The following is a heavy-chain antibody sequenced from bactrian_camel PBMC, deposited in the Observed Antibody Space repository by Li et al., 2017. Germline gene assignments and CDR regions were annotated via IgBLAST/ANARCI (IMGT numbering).Heavy chain of an antibody. CDR2: SDSDGTT. CDR3: AAIWWGAATIAPMAPLALLRNYEYNS. J-gene: IGHJ4*01. V-gene: IGHV3S53*01. D-gene: IGHD4*01. CDR1: GFTYSQNC. Sequence: HVQLVESGGGSVQAGGSLRLSCAASGFTYSQNCMGWFRQYPGKAREGVAASDSDGTTTYADSVKGRFTISKDNAKNTLYLQMNSLKPEDTAMYYCAAIWWGAATIAPMAPLALLRNYEYNSWGRGTQVTVS.